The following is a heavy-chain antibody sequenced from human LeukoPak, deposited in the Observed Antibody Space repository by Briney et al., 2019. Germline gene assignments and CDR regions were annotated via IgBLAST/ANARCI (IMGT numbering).Heavy chain of an antibody. CDR3: ARGGGTTLYCYGMDV. V-gene: IGHV3-53*04. CDR1: GFTVSSNY. J-gene: IGHJ6*02. Sequence: GGSLRLSCAASGFTVSSNYMSWVRQAPGKGLEWVSVIYSGGSTYYADFVKGRFTISRHNSKNTLYLQMNSLRAEDTAVYYCARGGGTTLYCYGMDVWGQGTTVTVSS. D-gene: IGHD1-1*01. CDR2: IYSGGST.